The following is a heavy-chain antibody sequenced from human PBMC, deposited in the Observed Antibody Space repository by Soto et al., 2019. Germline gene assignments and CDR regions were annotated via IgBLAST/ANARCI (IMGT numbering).Heavy chain of an antibody. Sequence: VQLQESGPGLVKPSQTLSLTCTVSDGSISSGDYYWSWIRQPPGKGLEWIGYIYDSGSTYYNSSLKSRVNITLDTSKNQFSLKLTSVTAADTAVYYCARDNGVGPWGQGTLVTVSS. V-gene: IGHV4-30-4*01. D-gene: IGHD2-8*01. CDR2: IYDSGST. J-gene: IGHJ5*02. CDR1: DGSISSGDYY. CDR3: ARDNGVGP.